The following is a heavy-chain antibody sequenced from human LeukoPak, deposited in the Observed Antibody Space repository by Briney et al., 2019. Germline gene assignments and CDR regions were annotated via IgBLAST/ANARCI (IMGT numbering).Heavy chain of an antibody. CDR3: ARDGLAQMVDFDY. CDR1: GYTFTGSGWY. J-gene: IGHJ4*02. D-gene: IGHD3-10*01. CDR2: LHPNNGAT. Sequence: DSVKVSCKASGYTFTGSGWYLYWLRQAPGQGLECVGWLHPNNGATGYAQKFQGRVAMTTDTSISTAYMELSRLRPDDTAIYYGARDGLAQMVDFDYWGQGTLVTVSS. V-gene: IGHV1-2*02.